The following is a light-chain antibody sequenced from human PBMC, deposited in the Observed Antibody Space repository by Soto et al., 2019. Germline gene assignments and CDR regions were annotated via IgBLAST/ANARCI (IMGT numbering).Light chain of an antibody. J-gene: IGKJ1*01. CDR1: QSISSW. CDR3: QQYNSYSPT. Sequence: DIQMTQSPSTLSASVGDRVTITCRASQSISSWLAWYQQKPGKAPKLLIYDASSLESGVPSRFSGSGSGTELTLTISSLQPDDFVTYYCQQYNSYSPTFGQGPKVDIK. CDR2: DAS. V-gene: IGKV1-5*01.